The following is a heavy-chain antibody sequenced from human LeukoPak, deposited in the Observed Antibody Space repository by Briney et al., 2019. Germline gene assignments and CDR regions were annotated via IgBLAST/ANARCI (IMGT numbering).Heavy chain of an antibody. J-gene: IGHJ5*02. CDR2: INPNSGGT. Sequence: GASVKVSCKASGYTFTGYYMHWVRQAPGQGLEWMGLINPNSGGTNYAQKFQGRVTMTRDTSISTAYMELSRLRSDDTAVYYCARDRELGYHHNWFDLWGQGTLVTVSS. CDR3: ARDRELGYHHNWFDL. D-gene: IGHD5-18*01. V-gene: IGHV1-2*02. CDR1: GYTFTGYY.